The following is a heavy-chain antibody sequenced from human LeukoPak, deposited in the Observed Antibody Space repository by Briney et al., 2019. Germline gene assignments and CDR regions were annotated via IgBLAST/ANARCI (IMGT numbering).Heavy chain of an antibody. CDR1: GFTFSSYS. CDR2: ISSSGSTI. Sequence: PGGSLRLSCAASGFTFSSYSMNWVRQAPGKGLEWVSYISSSGSTIYYADSVKGRFTISRDNAKNSLYLQMNSLRAEDTAVYYCASGRWSGYLNYFDYWGQGTLVTVSS. CDR3: ASGRWSGYLNYFDY. D-gene: IGHD3-3*01. J-gene: IGHJ4*02. V-gene: IGHV3-48*04.